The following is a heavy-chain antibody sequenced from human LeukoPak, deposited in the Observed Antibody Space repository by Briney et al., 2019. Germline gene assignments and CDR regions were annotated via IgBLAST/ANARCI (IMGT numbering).Heavy chain of an antibody. CDR3: ARGFADIVVVPAAIGYYYYYMDV. CDR1: GGSISSYY. J-gene: IGHJ6*03. D-gene: IGHD2-2*01. V-gene: IGHV4-59*01. CDR2: IYYSGST. Sequence: SETLSLTCTVSGGSISSYYWSWIRQPPGKGLEWIGYIYYSGSTNYNPSLKSRVTISVDTSKNQFSLKLSSVTAADTAVYYCARGFADIVVVPAAIGYYYYYMDVWGKGTTVTVSS.